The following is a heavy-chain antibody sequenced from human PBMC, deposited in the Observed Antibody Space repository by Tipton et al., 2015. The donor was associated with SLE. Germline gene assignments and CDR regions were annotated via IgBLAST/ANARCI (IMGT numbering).Heavy chain of an antibody. CDR3: AKRAYSSSWANIDY. V-gene: IGHV3-30*02. J-gene: IGHJ4*02. CDR1: GFTFSNFG. D-gene: IGHD6-13*01. Sequence: SLRLSCAASGFTFSNFGMHWVRQAPGKGLEWVAFIRYDGTIKYYVDSVKGRFTISRDNSHNTLYLQMNSLRGEDTAVYYCAKRAYSSSWANIDYWGQGTLVTVSS. CDR2: IRYDGTIK.